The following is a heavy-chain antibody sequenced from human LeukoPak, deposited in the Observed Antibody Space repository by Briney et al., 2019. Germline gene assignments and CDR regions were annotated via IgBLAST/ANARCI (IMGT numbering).Heavy chain of an antibody. V-gene: IGHV3-30*18. CDR3: AKDYPRGYFDY. J-gene: IGHJ4*02. Sequence: GGSLRLSCAASGFTFSSYGMHWVRQAPGKGLEWVAVISYDGSNKYYADSVKGRFTISRDNSKNTLYLQMNSLRAEDTAVYYCAKDYPRGYFDYWGQGTLVTVSS. D-gene: IGHD3-10*01. CDR2: ISYDGSNK. CDR1: GFTFSSYG.